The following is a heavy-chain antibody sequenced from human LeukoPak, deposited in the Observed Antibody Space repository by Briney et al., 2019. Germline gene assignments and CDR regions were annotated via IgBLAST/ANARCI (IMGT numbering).Heavy chain of an antibody. CDR2: IYYSGST. CDR1: SGSISSGDYY. V-gene: IGHV4-30-4*08. J-gene: IGHJ4*02. Sequence: SQTLSLTCTVSSGSISSGDYYWSWIRQPPGKGLEWIGYIYYSGSTYYNPSLKSRVTISVDTSKNQFSLKLSPVTAADTAVYYCARGSQDGSLFDYWGQGTLVTVSS. CDR3: ARGSQDGSLFDY. D-gene: IGHD3-10*01.